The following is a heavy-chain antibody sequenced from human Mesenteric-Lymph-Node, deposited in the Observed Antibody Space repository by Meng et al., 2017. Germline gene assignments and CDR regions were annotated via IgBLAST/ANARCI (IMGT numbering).Heavy chain of an antibody. Sequence: GESLKISCAASGFSFSDHHMDWVRQAPGKGLEWVGRIRNKANSYTTESAASVKGRFIISRDDSKNSLYLQMNSLKTEDTAVFYCARRGGWVGATDSFDFWGQGTVVTVSS. CDR2: IRNKANSYTT. CDR3: ARRGGWVGATDSFDF. J-gene: IGHJ3*01. D-gene: IGHD1-26*01. V-gene: IGHV3-72*01. CDR1: GFSFSDHH.